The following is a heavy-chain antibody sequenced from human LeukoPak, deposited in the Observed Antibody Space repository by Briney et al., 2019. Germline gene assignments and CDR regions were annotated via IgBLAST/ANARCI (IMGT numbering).Heavy chain of an antibody. CDR3: ARSQGDMDV. D-gene: IGHD1-26*01. Sequence: SQTLSLTCAISGDSVSSNIAAWNWIGQSPTRGLEWLGRTHYSSRWYNDYAVSVKSRITIYADTSKNQFSLQLNSVTPEDTAVYYCARSQGDMDVWGKGTSVTVSS. CDR2: THYSSRWYN. CDR1: GDSVSSNIAA. J-gene: IGHJ6*03. V-gene: IGHV6-1*01.